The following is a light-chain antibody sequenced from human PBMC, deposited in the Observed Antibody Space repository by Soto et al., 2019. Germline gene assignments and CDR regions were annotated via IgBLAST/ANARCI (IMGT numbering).Light chain of an antibody. CDR3: FSFTTAHTHI. V-gene: IGLV2-14*01. J-gene: IGLJ1*01. Sequence: LTQPASVSGSPGQSITISCTGTSIDIGAYDYVSWFQQHPDKAPKLMISEATNRPSGVSDRFSGSKSGNAASLTISGLQAEDEAYYFCFSFTTAHTHIFXTGTKVTVL. CDR1: SIDIGAYDY. CDR2: EAT.